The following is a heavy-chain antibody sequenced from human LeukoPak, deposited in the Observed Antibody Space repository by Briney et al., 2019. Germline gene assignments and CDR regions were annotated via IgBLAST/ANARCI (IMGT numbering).Heavy chain of an antibody. V-gene: IGHV3-21*01. D-gene: IGHD3-9*01. J-gene: IGHJ4*02. CDR3: ARALYYDILTNYQTHTYYFDY. Sequence: GGSLRLSCAASGFSFGAYSMNWVRQAPGKGLEWVSSVSSRSSNIYYADSMKGRFTVSRDTGKNFLYLQKNRLRAEDAAVYYCARALYYDILTNYQTHTYYFDYWGQGTLPTVSS. CDR1: GFSFGAYS. CDR2: VSSRSSNI.